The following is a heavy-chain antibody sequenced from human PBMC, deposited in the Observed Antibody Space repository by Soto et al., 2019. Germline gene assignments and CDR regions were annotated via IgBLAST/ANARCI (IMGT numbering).Heavy chain of an antibody. Sequence: GGSLRLSCAASGFTFSSYWMSWVRQAPGKGLEWVANIKQDGSEKYYVDSVKGRFTISRDNAKNSLYLQMNSLRAEDTAVYYCARRSATRGYYYGMDVWGQETTVTVSS. J-gene: IGHJ6*02. CDR1: GFTFSSYW. CDR3: ARRSATRGYYYGMDV. D-gene: IGHD6-25*01. CDR2: IKQDGSEK. V-gene: IGHV3-7*03.